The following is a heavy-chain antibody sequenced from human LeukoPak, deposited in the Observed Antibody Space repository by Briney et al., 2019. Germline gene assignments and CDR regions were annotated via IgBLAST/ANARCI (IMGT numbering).Heavy chain of an antibody. Sequence: GGSLRLSCATSGFTFNNYNMNWVRQAPGRALEWVSSITSSGTYIFYADSVKGRFTISRDNAKNSVYLHMNSLRAEDTAVYYCARDRFKEYGDTELGYWGQGILVTVSS. CDR1: GFTFNNYN. V-gene: IGHV3-21*01. D-gene: IGHD2-21*02. J-gene: IGHJ4*02. CDR3: ARDRFKEYGDTELGY. CDR2: ITSSGTYI.